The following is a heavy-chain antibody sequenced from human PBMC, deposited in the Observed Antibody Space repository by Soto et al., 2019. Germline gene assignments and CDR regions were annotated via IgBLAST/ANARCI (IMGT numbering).Heavy chain of an antibody. V-gene: IGHV3-23*01. CDR3: AIPPFYDNWFAP. D-gene: IGHD2-2*01. CDR2: ISGSGGST. CDR1: GFTFSSYA. Sequence: GGSLRLSCAASGFTFSSYAMSWVRQAPGKGLEWVSAISGSGGSTYYADSVKGRFTISRDNSKNTLYLQMNSLRAEDTAVYYCAIPPFYDNWFAPWGQGTLVPVSS. J-gene: IGHJ5*02.